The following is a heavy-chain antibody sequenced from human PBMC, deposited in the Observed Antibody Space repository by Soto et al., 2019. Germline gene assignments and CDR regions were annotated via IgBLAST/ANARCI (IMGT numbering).Heavy chain of an antibody. J-gene: IGHJ3*02. Sequence: ASVKVSCKVSGYTLTELSMHWVRQAPGKGLEWMGWINPNSGGTNYAQKFQGWVTMTRDTSISTAYMELSRLRSDDTAVYYCARDGCSGGSCYRGAFDIWGQGTMVTVSS. CDR3: ARDGCSGGSCYRGAFDI. V-gene: IGHV1-2*04. CDR2: INPNSGGT. D-gene: IGHD2-15*01. CDR1: GYTLTELS.